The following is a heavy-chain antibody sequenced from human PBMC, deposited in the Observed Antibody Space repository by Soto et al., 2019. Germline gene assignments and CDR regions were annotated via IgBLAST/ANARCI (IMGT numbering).Heavy chain of an antibody. CDR2: INAGNGNT. Sequence: GASVKVSCKASGYTFTSYAMHWVRQAPGQRLEWMGWINAGNGNTKYSQKFQGRVTITRDTSASTAYMELSSLRSEDTAVYYCASDRFRCSGGSCYSFDYWGQGTLVTVSS. CDR3: ASDRFRCSGGSCYSFDY. CDR1: GYTFTSYA. V-gene: IGHV1-3*01. J-gene: IGHJ4*02. D-gene: IGHD2-15*01.